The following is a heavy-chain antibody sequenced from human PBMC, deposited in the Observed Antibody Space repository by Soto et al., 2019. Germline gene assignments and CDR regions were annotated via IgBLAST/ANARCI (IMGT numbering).Heavy chain of an antibody. CDR1: GGSISSSSYY. D-gene: IGHD6-19*01. CDR3: ARQYPVADYNWFDP. J-gene: IGHJ5*02. V-gene: IGHV4-39*01. Sequence: QLQLQESGPGLVKPSETLSLTCTVSGGSISSSSYYWGWIRQPPGKGLEWIGSIYYSGSTYYNPSLTSRVTISVDTSKNQFSLKLSSVTAADTAVYYCARQYPVADYNWFDPWGQGTLVTVSS. CDR2: IYYSGST.